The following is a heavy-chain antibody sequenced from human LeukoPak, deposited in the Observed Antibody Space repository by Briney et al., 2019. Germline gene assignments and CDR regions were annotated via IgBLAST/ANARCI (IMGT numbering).Heavy chain of an antibody. CDR3: VRGPPNWGFDY. D-gene: IGHD7-27*01. V-gene: IGHV1-8*01. Sequence: ASVKDSCKASGYTFTNYDINWVRQATGQGLEWMGWMGSNSGDTGYAQKFQGRVTMTRDTFISTAYMELNNVRSEDTAVYYCVRGPPNWGFDYWGQGTLATVSS. CDR2: MGSNSGDT. CDR1: GYTFTNYD. J-gene: IGHJ4*02.